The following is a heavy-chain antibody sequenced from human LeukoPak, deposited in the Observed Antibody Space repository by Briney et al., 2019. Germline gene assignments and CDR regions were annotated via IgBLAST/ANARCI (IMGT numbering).Heavy chain of an antibody. CDR3: ARGYGLDS. V-gene: IGHV3-30-3*01. Sequence: GGSLRLSCAASGFTFSSYAMPWVRQAPGKGLEWVAVISYDGSNKYYADSVKGRFTISRDNSKNTLYLQMNSLRAEDTAVYYCARGYGLDSWGQGTLVTVSS. J-gene: IGHJ4*02. D-gene: IGHD3-10*01. CDR1: GFTFSSYA. CDR2: ISYDGSNK.